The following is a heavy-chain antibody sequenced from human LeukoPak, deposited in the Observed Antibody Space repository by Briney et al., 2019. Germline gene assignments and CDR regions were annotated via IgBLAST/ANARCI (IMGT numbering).Heavy chain of an antibody. CDR2: INHSGST. J-gene: IGHJ4*02. CDR3: ARVGDTEIYFDY. V-gene: IGHV4-34*01. D-gene: IGHD5-18*01. CDR1: GGSFSGYY. Sequence: SETLSLTCAVYGGSFSGYYWSWIRQPPGKGLEWIGEINHSGSTNYNPSLKSRVTISVDTSKNQFSLKLSSVTAADTAVYYCARVGDTEIYFDYWGQGTLVTVSS.